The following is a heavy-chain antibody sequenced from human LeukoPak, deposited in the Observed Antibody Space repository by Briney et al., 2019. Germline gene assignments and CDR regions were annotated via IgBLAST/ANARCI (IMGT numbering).Heavy chain of an antibody. D-gene: IGHD5-24*01. Sequence: GRSLRLSCAASGFTFSSYGMHWVRQAPGKGLEWVAVISYDGSNKYYADSVKGRFTISRDNSKNTLYLQMNSLRAEDTAVYYCARRDGYWGQGTLVTVSS. V-gene: IGHV3-30*03. J-gene: IGHJ4*02. CDR2: ISYDGSNK. CDR1: GFTFSSYG. CDR3: ARRDGY.